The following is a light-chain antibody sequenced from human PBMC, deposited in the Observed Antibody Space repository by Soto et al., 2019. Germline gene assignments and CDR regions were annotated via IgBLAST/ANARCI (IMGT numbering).Light chain of an antibody. J-gene: IGLJ1*01. CDR3: QSYDTSLSGYV. Sequence: QSVLTQPPSVSGAPGQRVTISCTGSSSNIGAGYDIHWYQQVQGTAPKPLIYANSNRASGVPDRFSGPKSGTSASLAITGLQAEDEADYYCQSYDTSLSGYVFGPGTKLTVL. V-gene: IGLV1-40*01. CDR1: SSNIGAGYD. CDR2: ANS.